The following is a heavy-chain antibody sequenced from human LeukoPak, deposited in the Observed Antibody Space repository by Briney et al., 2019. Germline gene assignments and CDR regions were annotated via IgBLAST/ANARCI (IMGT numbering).Heavy chain of an antibody. CDR2: ISYDGSNK. Sequence: GRSLSLSCAASGFTFSSYGMHWVRQAPGKGLEWVAVISYDGSNKYYADSVKGRFTISRDNSKNTLYLQMNSLRAEDTAVYYCARDRADGYNYGDYFDNWGQGTLVTVSS. CDR3: ARDRADGYNYGDYFDN. D-gene: IGHD5-18*01. CDR1: GFTFSSYG. J-gene: IGHJ4*02. V-gene: IGHV3-30*03.